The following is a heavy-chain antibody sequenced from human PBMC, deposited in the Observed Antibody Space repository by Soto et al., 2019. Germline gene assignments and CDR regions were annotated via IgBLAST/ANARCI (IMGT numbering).Heavy chain of an antibody. Sequence: SETLSLTCTVSGGSISSSSYYWGWIRQPPGKGLEWIGSIYYSGSTYYNPSLKSRVTISVDTSKNQFSLKLSSVTAADTAVYYCARRAVAGTFIEPFDYWGQGTLVTVSS. CDR1: GGSISSSSYY. CDR3: ARRAVAGTFIEPFDY. CDR2: IYYSGST. D-gene: IGHD6-19*01. V-gene: IGHV4-39*01. J-gene: IGHJ4*02.